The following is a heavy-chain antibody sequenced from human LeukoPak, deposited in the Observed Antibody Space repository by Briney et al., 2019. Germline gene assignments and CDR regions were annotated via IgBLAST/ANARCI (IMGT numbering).Heavy chain of an antibody. V-gene: IGHV3-23*01. D-gene: IGHD4-17*01. J-gene: IGHJ4*02. CDR2: ISGSGGST. CDR1: GFTFSSYA. Sequence: GGSLRLSCAASGFTFSSYAMSWVRQAPGKGLEWVSAISGSGGSTYYADSVKSRFTISRDNSKNTLYLQMNSLRAEDTAVYYCAKTTPDSTDYGDYVGLDYWGQGTLVTVSS. CDR3: AKTTPDSTDYGDYVGLDY.